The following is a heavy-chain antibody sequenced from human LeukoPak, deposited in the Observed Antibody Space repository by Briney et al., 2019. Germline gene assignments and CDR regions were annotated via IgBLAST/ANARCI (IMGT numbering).Heavy chain of an antibody. D-gene: IGHD3-9*01. J-gene: IGHJ4*02. V-gene: IGHV3-30*18. CDR3: AKDLVLRYFDWAFDY. CDR1: GFTFSSYG. CDR2: ISYDGSNK. Sequence: SLRVSCVASGFTFSSYGMHWVRQAPGKGLEWVAVISYDGSNKYYADSVKGRFTISRDNSKNTLYLQMNSLRDEDTAVYYCAKDLVLRYFDWAFDYWGPGNLGSVSS.